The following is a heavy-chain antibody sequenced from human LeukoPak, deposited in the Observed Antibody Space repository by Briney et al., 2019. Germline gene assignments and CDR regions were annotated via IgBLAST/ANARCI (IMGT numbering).Heavy chain of an antibody. Sequence: PSETLSLTCTVSGGSISSSSSYWGWIRQPPGKGLEWIGSIYYSGSTYYNPSLKSRVTISVDTSKNQFSLKLSSVTAADTAVYYCARPGYSRDHDAFDIWGQGTMVTVSS. V-gene: IGHV4-39*01. J-gene: IGHJ3*02. CDR2: IYYSGST. CDR1: GGSISSSSSY. CDR3: ARPGYSRDHDAFDI. D-gene: IGHD6-13*01.